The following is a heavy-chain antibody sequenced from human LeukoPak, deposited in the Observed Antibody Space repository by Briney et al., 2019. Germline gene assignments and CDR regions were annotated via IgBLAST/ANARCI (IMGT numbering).Heavy chain of an antibody. D-gene: IGHD4-17*01. J-gene: IGHJ4*02. CDR3: ARAVTSTEGY. V-gene: IGHV3-7*03. CDR1: GFVFSSYW. CDR2: INEGGSRR. Sequence: PGGSLRLSCAASGFVFSSYWMTWARQAPGKGLEWVASINEGGSRRYYVDSVKGRFTISRDNAQKSLYLEMDSLRADDTAVYYCARAVTSTEGYWGQGTLVTVSS.